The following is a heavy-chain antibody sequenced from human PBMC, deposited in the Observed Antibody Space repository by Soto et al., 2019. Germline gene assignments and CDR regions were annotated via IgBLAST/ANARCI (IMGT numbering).Heavy chain of an antibody. CDR1: GGTFSSYA. D-gene: IGHD1-7*01. Sequence: QVQLVQSGAEVKKPGSSVKVSCKASGGTFSSYAISWVRQAPGQGLEWMGGIIPIFGTANYAQKFQGRVTITADESTSTAYMELSSLRSEDPAVYYCAGAAELTRIYYYYGRDVWGQGTTVTVSS. CDR2: IIPIFGTA. CDR3: AGAAELTRIYYYYGRDV. J-gene: IGHJ6*02. V-gene: IGHV1-69*12.